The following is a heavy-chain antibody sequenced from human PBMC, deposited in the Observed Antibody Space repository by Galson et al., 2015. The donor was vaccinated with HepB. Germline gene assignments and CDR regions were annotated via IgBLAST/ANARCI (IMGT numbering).Heavy chain of an antibody. J-gene: IGHJ4*02. V-gene: IGHV1-46*01. CDR1: GYTFTTYY. Sequence: SVKVSCKASGYTFTTYYIHWVRQAPGQGLEWMGIINPSDGTTNYAQKFQGRATVTRDTSTSTVYMDLSSLRSEDTAVYYCASSSGWYGSRGYYWGQGTLVTVSS. CDR2: INPSDGTT. D-gene: IGHD6-19*01. CDR3: ASSSGWYGSRGYY.